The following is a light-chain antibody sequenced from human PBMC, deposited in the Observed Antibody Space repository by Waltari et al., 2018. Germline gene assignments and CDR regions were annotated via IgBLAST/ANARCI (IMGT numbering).Light chain of an antibody. J-gene: IGKJ1*01. CDR3: QPYGSSPRP. CDR1: QSFSSSY. V-gene: IGKV3-20*01. Sequence: EIVLTQSPCTLSLSPGERATLSCRSSQSFSSSYLAWYQQKPGQAPRLHIYGASSRATGIPDRFSGSGSGTDFTHTISRLAREDFAVYYCQPYGSSPRPFGQGTKVEIK. CDR2: GAS.